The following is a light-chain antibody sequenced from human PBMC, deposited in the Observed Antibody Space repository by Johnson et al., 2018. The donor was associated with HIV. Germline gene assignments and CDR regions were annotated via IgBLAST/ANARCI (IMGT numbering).Light chain of an antibody. CDR3: GTWDNSLSAHYV. Sequence: QSVLTQPPSVSAAPGQKVTISCSGSSSNIGNNYVSWYQQLPGTAPKLLIYDNNKRPSGIPDRFSASKSGTSATLGITGLPTWDEADYYCGTWDNSLSAHYVFGTGTKVTVL. CDR2: DNN. J-gene: IGLJ1*01. V-gene: IGLV1-51*01. CDR1: SSNIGNNY.